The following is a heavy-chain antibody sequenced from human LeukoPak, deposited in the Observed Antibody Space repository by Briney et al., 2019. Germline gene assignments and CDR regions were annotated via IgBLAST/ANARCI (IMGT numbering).Heavy chain of an antibody. CDR3: ASLGGLRDFDWLFDY. CDR2: IYYSGST. V-gene: IGHV4-59*01. J-gene: IGHJ4*02. CDR1: DGSISSYY. D-gene: IGHD3-9*01. Sequence: KTSETLSLTCTVSDGSISSYYWSWIRQPPGKGLEWIGYIYYSGSTNYNPSLKSRVTISVDTSKNQFSLKLSSVTAADTAVYYCASLGGLRDFDWLFDYWGQGSLVTVSS.